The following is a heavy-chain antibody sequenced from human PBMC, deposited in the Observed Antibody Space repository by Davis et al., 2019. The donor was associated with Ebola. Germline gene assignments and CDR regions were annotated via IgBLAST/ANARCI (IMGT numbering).Heavy chain of an antibody. Sequence: GESLKISCAASGFAFGTFSMNWVRQAPGKGLEWVSSINSVRSYMYYVDSVKGRFTISRDNAKNSLYLQMNSLRADDTAVYYCARVRYGDYGFGMDVWGKGTTVTVSS. J-gene: IGHJ6*04. CDR3: ARVRYGDYGFGMDV. CDR1: GFAFGTFS. CDR2: INSVRSYM. V-gene: IGHV3-21*01. D-gene: IGHD4-17*01.